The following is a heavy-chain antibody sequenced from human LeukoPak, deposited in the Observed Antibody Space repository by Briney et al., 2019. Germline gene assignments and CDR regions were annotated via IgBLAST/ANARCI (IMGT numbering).Heavy chain of an antibody. CDR3: ASPWASGNSKTAFDY. J-gene: IGHJ4*02. V-gene: IGHV1-45*02. Sequence: ASVKVSCKATGYSLTYRYLHWVRPAPAQAGEWMGWITPFNRKNNHAQKHQDTVTITKHRSMNTADMELSSLRSEDTAMYYCASPWASGNSKTAFDYWGQGTLVTVSS. CDR2: ITPFNRKN. CDR1: GYSLTYRY. D-gene: IGHD4-23*01.